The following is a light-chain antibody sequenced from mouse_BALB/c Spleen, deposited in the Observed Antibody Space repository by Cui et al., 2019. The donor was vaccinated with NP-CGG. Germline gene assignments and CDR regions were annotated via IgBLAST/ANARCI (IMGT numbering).Light chain of an antibody. CDR2: GTN. V-gene: IGLV1*01. CDR1: TGAVTTNNY. CDR3: ALWYSNHWV. Sequence: QTLVTQKSALTTSPGETVILTCRSNTGAVTTNNYANWVQEKPDHLFTGLIGGTNNRLPGVPARFSGSLIGDKAALTITGAQTEDEAIYFCALWYSNHWVFGGGTKLTVL. J-gene: IGLJ1*01.